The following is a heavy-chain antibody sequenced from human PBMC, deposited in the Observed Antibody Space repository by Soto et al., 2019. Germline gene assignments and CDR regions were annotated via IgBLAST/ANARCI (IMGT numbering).Heavy chain of an antibody. CDR3: ARSGLYYYDRSDWFDP. V-gene: IGHV1-69*12. CDR2: IIPIFGTA. CDR1: GGTFSSYA. Sequence: QVQLVQSGAEVKKPGSSVKVSCKASGGTFSSYAISWVRQAPGQGLEWMGGIIPIFGTANYAQKFQGRVTINADESTSTAYMELSSLRSEDTAVYYCARSGLYYYDRSDWFDPWGQGTLVTVSS. J-gene: IGHJ5*02. D-gene: IGHD3-22*01.